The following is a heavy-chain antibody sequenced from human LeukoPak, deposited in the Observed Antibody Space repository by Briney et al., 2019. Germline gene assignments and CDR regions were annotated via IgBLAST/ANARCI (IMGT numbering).Heavy chain of an antibody. CDR2: INPSDGST. CDR3: ARVLDRWSGYFDY. V-gene: IGHV1-46*01. D-gene: IGHD3-3*01. J-gene: IGHJ4*02. Sequence: GASVKVSCKASGYTFTSYYMHWVRQAPGQGLEWLGIINPSDGSTTYAQKFQGRVTMTRDTSTSTVYMELSSLRSEDTAVYYRARVLDRWSGYFDYWGQGTLVTVSS. CDR1: GYTFTSYY.